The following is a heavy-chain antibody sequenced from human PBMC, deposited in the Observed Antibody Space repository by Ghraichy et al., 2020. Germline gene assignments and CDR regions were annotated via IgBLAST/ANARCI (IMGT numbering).Heavy chain of an antibody. J-gene: IGHJ3*02. CDR1: GGTFSSYA. CDR2: IIPIFGTA. V-gene: IGHV1-69*13. Sequence: SVKVSCKASGGTFSSYAISWVRQAPGQGLEWMGGIIPIFGTANYAQKFQGRVTITADESTSTAYMELSSLRSEDTAVYYCARGSRYCSSTSCYTDAFDIWGQGTMVTVSS. CDR3: ARGSRYCSSTSCYTDAFDI. D-gene: IGHD2-2*02.